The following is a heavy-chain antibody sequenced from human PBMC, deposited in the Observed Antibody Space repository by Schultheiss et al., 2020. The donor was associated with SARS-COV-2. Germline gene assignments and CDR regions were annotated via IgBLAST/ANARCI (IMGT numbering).Heavy chain of an antibody. V-gene: IGHV3-23*01. D-gene: IGHD2-15*01. CDR3: ASRYCSGGSCYNDY. CDR2: ISGGGGST. CDR1: GFTFSTYA. J-gene: IGHJ4*02. Sequence: GGSLRLSCAASGFTFSTYAMSWVRQAPGKGLEWVSTISGGGGSTHYADSVKGRFTISRDNSKNTLYLQMNSLRAEDTAVYYCASRYCSGGSCYNDYWGQGTLVTVSS.